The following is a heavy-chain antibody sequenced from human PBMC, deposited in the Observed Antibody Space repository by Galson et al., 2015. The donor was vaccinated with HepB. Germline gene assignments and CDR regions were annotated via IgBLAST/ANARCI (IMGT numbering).Heavy chain of an antibody. CDR2: IYWDDDK. CDR3: ARTHTYYYDSSGYPLYGMDV. J-gene: IGHJ6*02. D-gene: IGHD3-22*01. V-gene: IGHV2-5*02. Sequence: PALVKPTQTLTLTCTFSGFSLSTSGVGVGWIRQPPGKALEWLALIYWDDDKRYSPSLKSRLTITKDTSKNQVVLTMTNMDPVDTATYYCARTHTYYYDSSGYPLYGMDVWGQGTTVTVSS. CDR1: GFSLSTSGVG.